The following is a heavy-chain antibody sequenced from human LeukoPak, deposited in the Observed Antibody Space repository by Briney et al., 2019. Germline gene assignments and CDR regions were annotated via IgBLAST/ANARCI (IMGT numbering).Heavy chain of an antibody. D-gene: IGHD3-22*01. Sequence: ASVKVSCKASGYTFTSYDINWVQQATGQGLEWMGWMNPNSGNTGYAQKFQGRVTMTRNTSISTAYMELSSLRSEDTAVYYCARADTMIASWFYYYYGMDVWGQGTTVTVSS. J-gene: IGHJ6*02. CDR1: GYTFTSYD. CDR3: ARADTMIASWFYYYYGMDV. V-gene: IGHV1-8*01. CDR2: MNPNSGNT.